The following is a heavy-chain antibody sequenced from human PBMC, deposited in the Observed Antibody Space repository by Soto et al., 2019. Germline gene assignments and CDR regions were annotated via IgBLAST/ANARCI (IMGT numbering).Heavy chain of an antibody. CDR3: ARDHRRGYSYAYYYGMDV. D-gene: IGHD5-18*01. Sequence: AVSVYCKSARGAICSDASRWVPPARGKGLEWMGGIIPIFGTANYAQKFQGRVTITADESTSTAYMELSSLRSEDTAVYYCARDHRRGYSYAYYYGMDVCGQGTTV. CDR2: IIPIFGTA. J-gene: IGHJ6*02. V-gene: IGHV1-69*13. CDR1: RGAICSDA.